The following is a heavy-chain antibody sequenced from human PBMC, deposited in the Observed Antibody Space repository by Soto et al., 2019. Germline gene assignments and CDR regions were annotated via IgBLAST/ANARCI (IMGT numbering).Heavy chain of an antibody. D-gene: IGHD2-15*01. V-gene: IGHV1-18*01. CDR1: GYTFTSYG. CDR3: ARYCSGGSCYSHAFDI. J-gene: IGHJ3*02. CDR2: ISAYNGNT. Sequence: ASVKVFCKASGYTFTSYGISWVRQAPGQGLEWMGWISAYNGNTNYAQKLQGRVTMTTDTSTSTAYMELRSLRSDDTAVYYCARYCSGGSCYSHAFDIWGQGTMVTVS.